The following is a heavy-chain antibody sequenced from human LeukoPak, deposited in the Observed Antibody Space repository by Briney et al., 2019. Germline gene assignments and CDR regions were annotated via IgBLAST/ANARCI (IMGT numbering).Heavy chain of an antibody. CDR1: GFTFSSF. Sequence: GGSLRLSCAASGFTFSSFMTWVRQAPGKGLEWVSAISGSGDSTYYAGSVKGRFTISRDNSKNALYLQMNSLRAEDTAVYYCARGRFWSGYDAFDIWGQGTMVTVSS. J-gene: IGHJ3*02. V-gene: IGHV3-23*01. D-gene: IGHD3-3*01. CDR3: ARGRFWSGYDAFDI. CDR2: ISGSGDST.